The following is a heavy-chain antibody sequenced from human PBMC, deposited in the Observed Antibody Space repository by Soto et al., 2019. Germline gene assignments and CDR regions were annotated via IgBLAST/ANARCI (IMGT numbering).Heavy chain of an antibody. Sequence: GGSLRLSCAASGFTFSSYAMSWVRQAPGKGLEWVSAISGSGGSTYYADSVKGRFTISRDNSKNTLYLQMNSLRAEDTAVYYCAKAGTEGYSSPYFQHWGQGTLVTVSS. CDR3: AKAGTEGYSSPYFQH. CDR1: GFTFSSYA. CDR2: ISGSGGST. J-gene: IGHJ1*01. V-gene: IGHV3-23*01. D-gene: IGHD6-13*01.